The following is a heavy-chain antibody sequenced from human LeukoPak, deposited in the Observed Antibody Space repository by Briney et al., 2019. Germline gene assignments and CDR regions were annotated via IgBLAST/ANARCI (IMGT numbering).Heavy chain of an antibody. D-gene: IGHD3-9*01. CDR2: ISAYNGNT. V-gene: IGHV1-18*01. J-gene: IGHJ4*02. Sequence: ASVKVSCKASGYTFISYGISWARQAPGQGLQWMGWISAYNGNTNFAQKLQGRVTMTTDTSTSTAYMELRGLRSDDTAVYYCARVVTLTGRCFDYWGQGTLVTVSS. CDR3: ARVVTLTGRCFDY. CDR1: GYTFISYG.